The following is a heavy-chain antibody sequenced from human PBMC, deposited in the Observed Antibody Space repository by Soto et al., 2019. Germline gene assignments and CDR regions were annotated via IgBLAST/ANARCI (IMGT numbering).Heavy chain of an antibody. D-gene: IGHD3-22*01. CDR2: IYYSGST. V-gene: IGHV4-30-4*01. CDR1: GGSISSGDYY. CDR3: ARDVDDSSGYYSDY. Sequence: SETLSLTCTVSGGSISSGDYYWSWIRQPPGKGLEWIGYIYYSGSTYYNPSLESRVTISVDTSKNQFSLKLSSVTAADTAVYYCARDVDDSSGYYSDYWGQGTLVTVSS. J-gene: IGHJ4*02.